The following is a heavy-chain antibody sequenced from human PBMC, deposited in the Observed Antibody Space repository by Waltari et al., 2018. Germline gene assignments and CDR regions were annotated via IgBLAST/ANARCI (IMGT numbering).Heavy chain of an antibody. Sequence: QVQLQESGPGLVKPSQTLSLTCTVSGGSISSGGYYWSWIRQPPGKGLGWIGDSYYSGSTYYNPSLKSRVTISVDTSKNQFSLKLSSVTAADTAVYYCARTRAREYYYYYMDVWGKGTTVTVSS. CDR1: GGSISSGGYY. CDR3: ARTRAREYYYYYMDV. V-gene: IGHV4-31*03. J-gene: IGHJ6*03. CDR2: SYYSGST.